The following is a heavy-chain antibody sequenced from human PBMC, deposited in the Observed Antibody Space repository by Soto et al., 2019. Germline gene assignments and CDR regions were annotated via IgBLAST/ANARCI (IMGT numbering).Heavy chain of an antibody. CDR2: ISDSGTT. CDR3: ARLASTTVVVTYHVFDI. J-gene: IGHJ3*02. D-gene: IGHD2-21*02. CDR1: GASITTDY. Sequence: SETLSLTCTVSGASITTDYWSWIRQPPGKGLEFIAYISDSGTTNYNPSLNSRVTISLDTSKSQFSLRLTSVTDADTAVYYCARLASTTVVVTYHVFDIWGQGTMVT. V-gene: IGHV4-59*08.